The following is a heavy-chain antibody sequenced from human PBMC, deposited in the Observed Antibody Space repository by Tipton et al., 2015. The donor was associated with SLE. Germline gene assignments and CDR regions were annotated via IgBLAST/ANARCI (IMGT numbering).Heavy chain of an antibody. CDR1: GFTFSSHT. J-gene: IGHJ4*02. Sequence: LSLTCAASGFTFSSHTMSWVRQAPGKGLEWVSVIYSDGSTDYGDSVKGRFTVSRDNYRNTLYLQMDYLSAEDTAVYYCAKNKGTYWGQGTLVTVSS. CDR3: AKNKGTY. CDR2: IYSDGST. D-gene: IGHD3-10*01. V-gene: IGHV3-23*03.